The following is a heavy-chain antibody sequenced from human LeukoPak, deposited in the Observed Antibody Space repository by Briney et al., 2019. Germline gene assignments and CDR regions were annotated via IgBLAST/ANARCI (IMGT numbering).Heavy chain of an antibody. J-gene: IGHJ4*02. CDR2: INHSGST. CDR1: GGSFSGYY. Sequence: SETLSLTCAVYGGSFSGYYWSWLRQPPGKGLEWIGEINHSGSTNYNPSLNTRVTISVDMSKNQFSLKLISVTAAGTAVYYCARGQKYYDSSGYYFDYWGQGTLVTVSS. CDR3: ARGQKYYDSSGYYFDY. D-gene: IGHD3-22*01. V-gene: IGHV4-34*01.